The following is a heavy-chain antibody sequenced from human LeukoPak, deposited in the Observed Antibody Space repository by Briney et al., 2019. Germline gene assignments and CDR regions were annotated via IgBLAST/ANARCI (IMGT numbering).Heavy chain of an antibody. CDR1: GFTFSGSE. J-gene: IGHJ4*02. V-gene: IGHV3-48*03. Sequence: GILRLSCAASGFTFSGSEMNWVRKAPGKGLEWVSGISSSGGSIYYADSVQGRFTISRDNAKKSLHLQMNSLRAEDTAVYYCATTGFDYWGQGTLVNVSS. CDR3: ATTGFDY. CDR2: ISSSGGSI.